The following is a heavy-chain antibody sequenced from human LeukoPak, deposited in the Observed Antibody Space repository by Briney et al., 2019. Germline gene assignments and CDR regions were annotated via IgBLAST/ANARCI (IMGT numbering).Heavy chain of an antibody. CDR3: ARAEAPDLLEYCTSTTCYLSDY. CDR2: INTYNGKT. CDR1: GYSFTSRG. D-gene: IGHD2/OR15-2a*01. Sequence: ASVKVSCKASGYSFTSRGISWVRQAPGQGLEWMGWINTYNGKTSYAQKFQGRVTMTTDTSTTTAYMELRSLTSDDTAVYYCARAEAPDLLEYCTSTTCYLSDYWGQGTLVTVSS. V-gene: IGHV1-18*01. J-gene: IGHJ4*02.